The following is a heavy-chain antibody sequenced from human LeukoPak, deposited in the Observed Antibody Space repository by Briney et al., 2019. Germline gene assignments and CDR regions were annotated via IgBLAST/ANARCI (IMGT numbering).Heavy chain of an antibody. D-gene: IGHD3-9*01. CDR1: GGSISSSSYY. V-gene: IGHV4-39*07. CDR3: ARLATSSYDILTGYYTDGGHYYGMDV. J-gene: IGHJ6*02. Sequence: PSETLSLTCTVSGGSISSSSYYWGWIRQPPGKGLEWIGSIYYSGSTYYNPSLKSRVTISVDTSKNQFSLKLSSVTAADTAVYYCARLATSSYDILTGYYTDGGHYYGMDVWGQGTTVTVSS. CDR2: IYYSGST.